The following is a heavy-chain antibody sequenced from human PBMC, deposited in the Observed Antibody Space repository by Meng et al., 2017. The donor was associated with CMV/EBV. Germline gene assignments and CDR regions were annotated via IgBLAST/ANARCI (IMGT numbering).Heavy chain of an antibody. Sequence: GGSLRLSCAASRFTFSRYSMHWVRQAPGKGLEWVAVISYDGDNKHCADSVKGRFTVSRDNAKNTLYLQMNSLRTEDTAIYYCARAKDDFWSGFDYWGQGTLVTVSS. V-gene: IGHV3-30*04. CDR2: ISYDGDNK. D-gene: IGHD3-3*01. CDR1: RFTFSRYS. CDR3: ARAKDDFWSGFDY. J-gene: IGHJ4*02.